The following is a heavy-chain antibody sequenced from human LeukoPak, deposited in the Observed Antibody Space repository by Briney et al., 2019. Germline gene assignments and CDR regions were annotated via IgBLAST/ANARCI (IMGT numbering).Heavy chain of an antibody. D-gene: IGHD3-3*01. CDR3: ARDFRDRFLEYLSNWFDP. J-gene: IGHJ5*02. CDR1: GFTFSNYA. CDR2: ISDDGSNE. Sequence: PGRSLRLSCAASGFTFSNYAMHWVRQAPGKGLEWVAVISDDGSNEYYADSMKGRFTISRDNSKNTLYLQMNGLRAEDTAVYYCARDFRDRFLEYLSNWFDPWGQGTLVTVSS. V-gene: IGHV3-30*04.